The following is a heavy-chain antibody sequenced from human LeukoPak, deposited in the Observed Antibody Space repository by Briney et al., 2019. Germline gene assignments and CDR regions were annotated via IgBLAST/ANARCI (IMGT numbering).Heavy chain of an antibody. CDR3: ASAGSEQQPPGY. CDR1: GYTFTSYA. J-gene: IGHJ4*02. Sequence: ASVKVSCKASGYTFTSYAMHWVRQAPGQRIEWMGWINAGNGNTKYSQKFQGRVTITRDTSASTAYMELSSLRSEDTAVYYCASAGSEQQPPGYWGQGTLVTVSS. V-gene: IGHV1-3*01. CDR2: INAGNGNT. D-gene: IGHD6-13*01.